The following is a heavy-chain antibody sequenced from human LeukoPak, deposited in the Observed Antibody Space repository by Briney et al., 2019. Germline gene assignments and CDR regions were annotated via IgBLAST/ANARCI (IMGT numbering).Heavy chain of an antibody. CDR3: ARGPVSTHGMDV. V-gene: IGHV1-8*01. CDR2: KNPNSGRT. Sequence: ASVRVSCKASGDTFTSYDINWGRQATGQGLEWMGWKNPNSGRTGFAQKFQGRLTITTNTSISTAYMELSSLTSEDTAVYYCARGPVSTHGMDVWGQGTTVTVSS. J-gene: IGHJ6*02. CDR1: GDTFTSYD. D-gene: IGHD2-2*01.